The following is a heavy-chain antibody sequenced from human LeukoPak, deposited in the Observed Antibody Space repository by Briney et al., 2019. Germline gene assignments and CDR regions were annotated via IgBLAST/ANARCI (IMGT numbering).Heavy chain of an antibody. CDR2: IRNDGSDK. V-gene: IGHV3-30*02. CDR1: GFTFSTYG. J-gene: IGHJ4*02. Sequence: GGSLRLSCAASGFTFSTYGMHWVRQAPGKGLEWVAFIRNDGSDKYYADSVKGRFTISRDNSKNTLYLQMNSLRAEDTAVYYCAKDGIARSIFDYWGQGTLVTVSS. CDR3: AKDGIARSIFDY. D-gene: IGHD1-1*01.